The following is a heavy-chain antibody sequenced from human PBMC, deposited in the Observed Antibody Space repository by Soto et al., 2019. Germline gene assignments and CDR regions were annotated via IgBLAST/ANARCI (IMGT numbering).Heavy chain of an antibody. J-gene: IGHJ4*02. CDR2: ISGSGGST. CDR1: GFTFSSYA. D-gene: IGHD2-2*01. V-gene: IGHV3-23*01. Sequence: EVQLLESGGGLVQPGGSLRLSCAASGFTFSSYAMSWVRQAPGKGLEWVSAISGSGGSTYYADSVKGRFTISRDSSKNTLYLQMNRLRAEGTAVYDCAKGRGYCSSTSCCVGRDYWGQGTLVTVSS. CDR3: AKGRGYCSSTSCCVGRDY.